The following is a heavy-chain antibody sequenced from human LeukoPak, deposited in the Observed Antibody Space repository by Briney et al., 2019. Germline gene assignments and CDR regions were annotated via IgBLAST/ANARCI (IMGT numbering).Heavy chain of an antibody. CDR3: ARGGNYGGYDGYFDY. CDR1: GGSISSYY. J-gene: IGHJ4*02. CDR2: IYYSGST. V-gene: IGHV4-59*08. D-gene: IGHD4-17*01. Sequence: SETLSPTCTVSGGSISSYYWSWIRQPPGKGLEWIGYIYYSGSTNYNPSLRSRVTISVDTSKNQFSLKLSSVTAADTAVYYCARGGNYGGYDGYFDYWGQGTLVTVSS.